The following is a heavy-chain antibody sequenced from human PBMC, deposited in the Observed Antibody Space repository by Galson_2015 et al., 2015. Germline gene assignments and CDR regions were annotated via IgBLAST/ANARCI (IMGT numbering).Heavy chain of an antibody. CDR2: INPNSGGT. Sequence: SVKVSCKASGYTFTGYYMHWVRQAPGQGLEWMGRINPNSGGTNYAQKFQGRVTMTRDTSISTAYMELSRLRSDDTAVYYCARLDGGRTVSSGGMDVWGQGTPVTVSS. V-gene: IGHV1-2*06. CDR3: ARLDGGRTVSSGGMDV. CDR1: GYTFTGYY. D-gene: IGHD3-10*01. J-gene: IGHJ6*02.